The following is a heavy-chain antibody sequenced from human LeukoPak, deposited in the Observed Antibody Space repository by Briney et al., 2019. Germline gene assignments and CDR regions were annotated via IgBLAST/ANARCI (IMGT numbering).Heavy chain of an antibody. D-gene: IGHD6-13*01. J-gene: IGHJ5*02. CDR3: ARLELAAAGNRWFDP. V-gene: IGHV4-39*01. Sequence: PSETLSLTCTVSGDSIGSGDYYWPWVRQPPGRGLEWIGSIYYSGSTYYNPSLKSRVTISVDTSKNQFSLRLTSVTAADTAVYYCARLELAAAGNRWFDPWGQGTLVTVSS. CDR1: GDSIGSGDYY. CDR2: IYYSGST.